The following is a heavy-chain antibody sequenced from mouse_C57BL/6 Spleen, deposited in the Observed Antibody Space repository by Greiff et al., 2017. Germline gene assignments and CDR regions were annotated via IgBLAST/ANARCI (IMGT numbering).Heavy chain of an antibody. J-gene: IGHJ1*03. CDR2: INPYNGDT. V-gene: IGHV1-20*01. D-gene: IGHD1-1*01. Sequence: EVQLQQSGPELVKPGDSVKISCKASGYSFTGYFMNWVMQSHGKSLEWIGRINPYNGDTFYNQKFKGKATLTVDKSSSTAHMELRSLTSEDSAVYYCARGGYYGSSYWYFDVWGTGTTVTVSS. CDR3: ARGGYYGSSYWYFDV. CDR1: GYSFTGYF.